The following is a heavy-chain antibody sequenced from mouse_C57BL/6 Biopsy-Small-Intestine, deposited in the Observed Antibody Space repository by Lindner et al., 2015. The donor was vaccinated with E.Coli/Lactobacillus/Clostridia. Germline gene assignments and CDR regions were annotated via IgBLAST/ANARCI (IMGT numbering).Heavy chain of an antibody. D-gene: IGHD4-1*01. CDR1: GYVFSSSW. Sequence: VQLQESGPELVKPGASVKISCKASGYVFSSSWMNWVKQRPGKGLEWIGRIYPGDGDTNYNGKFKGKATLTADKSSSTAYMQLSSLTSEDSAVYFCARRTGTGYWYFDVWGTGTTVTVSS. CDR2: IYPGDGDT. V-gene: IGHV1-82*01. CDR3: ARRTGTGYWYFDV. J-gene: IGHJ1*03.